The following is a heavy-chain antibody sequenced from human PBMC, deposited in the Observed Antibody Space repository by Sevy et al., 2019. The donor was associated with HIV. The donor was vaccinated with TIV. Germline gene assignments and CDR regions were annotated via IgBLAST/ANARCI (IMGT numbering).Heavy chain of an antibody. Sequence: ASVKVSCKASGYTFTSYGIRWVRQAPGQGLEWMGWISAYNGNTNYAQKLQGRVTMTTDTSTSTAYMELRSLRSDDTAVYYCARDESGSYYYDSSGYYRALTFDIWGQGTMVTVSS. CDR3: ARDESGSYYYDSSGYYRALTFDI. J-gene: IGHJ3*02. CDR1: GYTFTSYG. D-gene: IGHD3-22*01. V-gene: IGHV1-18*04. CDR2: ISAYNGNT.